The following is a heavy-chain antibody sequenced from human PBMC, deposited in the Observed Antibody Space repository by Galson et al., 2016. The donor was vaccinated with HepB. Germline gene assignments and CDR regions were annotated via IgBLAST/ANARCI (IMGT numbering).Heavy chain of an antibody. D-gene: IGHD6-13*01. J-gene: IGHJ3*02. CDR2: TSYIGST. CDR3: ASYLVQSWAGSDAFDT. CDR1: GGSTTTYY. Sequence: ETLSLTCTVSGGSTTTYYWSWIRQPPGKGLEWIGYTSYIGSTNYNPSLKSRVTISLDTSKNQFSLRLSSVTAADTAMYYCASYLVQSWAGSDAFDTWGLGTMVTVSS. V-gene: IGHV4-59*12.